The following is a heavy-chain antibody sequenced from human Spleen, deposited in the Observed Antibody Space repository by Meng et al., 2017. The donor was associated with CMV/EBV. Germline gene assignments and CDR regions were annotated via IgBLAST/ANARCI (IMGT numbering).Heavy chain of an antibody. J-gene: IGHJ3*02. CDR2: ITHTGST. CDR3: ARGSPGRDDGFDI. V-gene: IGHV4-34*01. Sequence: CGVYGGSFSGYYWSWIRQPPGKGLEWIGEITHTGSTTDNPSLKSRFTISVDTPKNQFSLTVNSVTAADTAVYYCARGSPGRDDGFDIWGQGTMVTVSS. CDR1: GGSFSGYY.